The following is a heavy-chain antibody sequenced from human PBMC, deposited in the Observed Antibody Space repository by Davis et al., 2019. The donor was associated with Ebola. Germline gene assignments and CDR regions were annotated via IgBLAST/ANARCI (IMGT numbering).Heavy chain of an antibody. CDR3: ARGHNYGFEY. CDR1: GYPFTGYN. D-gene: IGHD5-18*01. V-gene: IGHV1-2*06. Sequence: ASVKVSCKASGYPFTGYNLHWVRQAPGQGPEWMGRVVPNSGGTNYAQNFQGRVTMTRDTSISTAYMELSRLTSDDTAMYYCARGHNYGFEYWGQGTLVTVSS. J-gene: IGHJ4*02. CDR2: VVPNSGGT.